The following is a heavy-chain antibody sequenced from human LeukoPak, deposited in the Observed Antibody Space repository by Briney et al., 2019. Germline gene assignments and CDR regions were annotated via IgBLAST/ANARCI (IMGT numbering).Heavy chain of an antibody. CDR3: ARDQEYFKGYMDV. Sequence: SETLSLTCTVSGGSISSYYWSWIRQPPGKGLEWIGYIYYSGSTNYNPSLKSRVTISVDTSKNQFSLKLSSVTAADMAVYYCARDQEYFKGYMDVWGKGTTVTVSS. CDR1: GGSISSYY. D-gene: IGHD2/OR15-2a*01. V-gene: IGHV4-59*12. J-gene: IGHJ6*03. CDR2: IYYSGST.